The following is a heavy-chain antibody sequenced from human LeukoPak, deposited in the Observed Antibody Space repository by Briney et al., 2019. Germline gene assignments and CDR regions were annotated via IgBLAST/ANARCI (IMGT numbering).Heavy chain of an antibody. CDR2: INAGNGNT. CDR1: GYTFTSYA. D-gene: IGHD3-3*01. J-gene: IGHJ4*02. CDR3: ARDGVSGVCNY. V-gene: IGHV1-3*01. Sequence: ASVKVSCKASGYTFTSYAMHWVRQAPGQRLEWMGWINAGNGNTKYSQEFQGRVTITRDTSASTAYMELSSLRSDDTAVYYCARDGVSGVCNYWGQGTLVTVSS.